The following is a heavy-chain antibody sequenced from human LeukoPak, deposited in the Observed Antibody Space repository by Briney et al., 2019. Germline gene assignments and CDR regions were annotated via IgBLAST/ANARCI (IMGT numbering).Heavy chain of an antibody. V-gene: IGHV3-30-3*01. CDR2: ISYDGSNK. Sequence: GGSLRLSCAASGFTFSSYAMHWVRQAPGKGLEWVAVISYDGSNKYYADSVKGRFTISRDNSKNTLYLQMNSLRAEDTAVYYCVRVMRAGECMDVWGQGTTVTVSS. CDR1: GFTFSSYA. D-gene: IGHD3-16*01. J-gene: IGHJ6*02. CDR3: VRVMRAGECMDV.